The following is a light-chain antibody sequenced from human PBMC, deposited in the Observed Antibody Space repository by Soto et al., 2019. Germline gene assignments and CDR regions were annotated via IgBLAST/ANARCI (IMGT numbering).Light chain of an antibody. J-gene: IGKJ1*01. CDR2: KAS. V-gene: IGKV1-5*03. CDR3: LQDYYFPRT. CDR1: QTISSW. Sequence: DIQMNMSPSTLSGTVGDRVTITCRASQTISSWLAWYQQKPGKAPKLLIYKASTLKSGVPSRFSGSGSGTEFTLTICSLQPDDFATYYCLQDYYFPRTFGQGTNVDIK.